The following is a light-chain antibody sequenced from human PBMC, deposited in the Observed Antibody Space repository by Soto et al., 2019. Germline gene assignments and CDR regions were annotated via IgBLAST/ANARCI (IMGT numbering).Light chain of an antibody. CDR2: AAS. J-gene: IGKJ5*01. Sequence: DIQMTQSPSPLSASVGDRVTITCRASQSISSYLNWYQQKPGKDPKLLIYAASSLQSGVPSRFSGSGSGTDFNLTISSLQTEDFATYYCQQSYSTTITFGQGTRVEIK. V-gene: IGKV1-39*01. CDR1: QSISSY. CDR3: QQSYSTTIT.